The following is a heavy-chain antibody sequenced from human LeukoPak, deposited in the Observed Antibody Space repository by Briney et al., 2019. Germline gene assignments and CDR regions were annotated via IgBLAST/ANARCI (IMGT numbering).Heavy chain of an antibody. J-gene: IGHJ4*02. V-gene: IGHV3-23*01. Sequence: GGSLRLSCAASGFTCSSSAMSWVRQAPGKGLYWVSAISGSGTGTYYADSVKGRFTISRDNSKNTLYLQMNSLRAEDTAVYYCAKEGGTGTRFDYWGQGTLVTVSS. CDR1: GFTCSSSA. CDR2: ISGSGTGT. CDR3: AKEGGTGTRFDY. D-gene: IGHD1-1*01.